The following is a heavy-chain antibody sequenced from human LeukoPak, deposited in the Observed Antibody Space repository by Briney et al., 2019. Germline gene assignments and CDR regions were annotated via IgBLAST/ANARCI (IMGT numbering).Heavy chain of an antibody. V-gene: IGHV3-23*01. CDR1: GFTFSSYA. CDR3: TKYLEGYVGFVGGSGTDY. Sequence: GGSLRLSCAASGFTFSSYAMSWVRQAPGKGLEWVSAISDSGGSTYYADSVTGRFTISRDNSKNTLYLQMNSLRAEDTALYYCTKYLEGYVGFVGGSGTDYWGQGTLVTVSS. J-gene: IGHJ4*02. CDR2: ISDSGGST. D-gene: IGHD3-10*01.